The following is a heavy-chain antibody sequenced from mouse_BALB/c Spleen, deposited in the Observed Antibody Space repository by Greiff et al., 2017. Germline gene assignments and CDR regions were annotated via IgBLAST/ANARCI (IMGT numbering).Heavy chain of an antibody. Sequence: VKLVESGPGLVQPSQSLSITCTVSGFSLTSYGVHWVRQSPGKGLEWLGVIWSGGSTDYNAAFISRLSISKDNYKCQVFFKMNSLQANDTAIYYCARYGNYGFAYWGQGTLVTVSA. CDR3: ARYGNYGFAY. D-gene: IGHD2-1*01. V-gene: IGHV2-2*02. CDR2: IWSGGST. J-gene: IGHJ3*01. CDR1: GFSLTSYG.